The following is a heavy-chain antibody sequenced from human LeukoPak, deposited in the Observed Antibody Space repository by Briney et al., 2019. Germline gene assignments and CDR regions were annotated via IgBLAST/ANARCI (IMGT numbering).Heavy chain of an antibody. CDR2: INHRGYT. V-gene: IGHV4-34*01. CDR3: TRMTTGHDY. D-gene: IGHD4-17*01. CDR1: GVSFDDYY. J-gene: IGHJ4*02. Sequence: PSETLSLTCAVSGVSFDDYYWSWVRQPPGKGLEWIGEINHRGYTNDSPSLKSRVTISIDTSRKQFSLNLRSVTVADTAVYYCTRMTTGHDYWGQGTLVTVSS.